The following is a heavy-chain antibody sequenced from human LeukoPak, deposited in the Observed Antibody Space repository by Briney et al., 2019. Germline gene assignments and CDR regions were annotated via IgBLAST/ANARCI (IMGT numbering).Heavy chain of an antibody. V-gene: IGHV3-53*01. CDR1: GFTVSSNY. CDR2: IYSGGST. Sequence: GGSLRLSCAASGFTVSSNYMSWVRQAPGKGLEWVSVIYSGGSTYYADSVKGRFTISRDNSKSTLYLQINSLRAEDTAVYYCAKDSAKKYDDYWGRGTLVTVSS. CDR3: AKDSAKKYDDY. D-gene: IGHD2/OR15-2a*01. J-gene: IGHJ4*02.